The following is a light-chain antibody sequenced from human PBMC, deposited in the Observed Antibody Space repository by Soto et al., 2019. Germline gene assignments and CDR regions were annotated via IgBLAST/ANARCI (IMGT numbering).Light chain of an antibody. CDR2: DVK. V-gene: IGLV2-11*01. CDR1: SSDVGGYNY. CDR3: CSYAGDYTFV. J-gene: IGLJ1*01. Sequence: QSALTQPRSVSGSPGQSVTISCTGTSSDVGGYNYVSWHQQHPGRAPRVMIYDVKTRPSGVPDRFSGSKSGNTASLTISELQAEDEADYYCCSYAGDYTFVFGTGTKLTVL.